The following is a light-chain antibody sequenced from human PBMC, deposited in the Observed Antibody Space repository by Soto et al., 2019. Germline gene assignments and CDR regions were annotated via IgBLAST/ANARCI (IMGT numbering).Light chain of an antibody. CDR3: QQFNSYPVT. Sequence: AIQLTQSPSSLSASVGDRVTITCRASQGISSALAWYQQKPGKAPKLLIYDASSLESGVPSRFSGSGSGTDFTLTISSPQPEDVATYYYQQFNSYPVTFGPGNKVDIK. J-gene: IGKJ3*01. CDR1: QGISSA. V-gene: IGKV1-13*02. CDR2: DAS.